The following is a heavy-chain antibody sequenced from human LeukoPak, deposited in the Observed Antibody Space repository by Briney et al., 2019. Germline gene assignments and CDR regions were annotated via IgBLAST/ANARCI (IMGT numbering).Heavy chain of an antibody. J-gene: IGHJ4*02. D-gene: IGHD3-10*01. CDR1: GGTFSIYA. Sequence: GSSVKVSCKASGGTFSIYAISWVRQAPGQGLEWMGGIIPIFGTANCAQKFQGRVTITADESTSTAYMELSSLRSEDTAVYYCARNNYYGSGSYYTDWGQGTLVTVSS. CDR2: IIPIFGTA. V-gene: IGHV1-69*01. CDR3: ARNNYYGSGSYYTD.